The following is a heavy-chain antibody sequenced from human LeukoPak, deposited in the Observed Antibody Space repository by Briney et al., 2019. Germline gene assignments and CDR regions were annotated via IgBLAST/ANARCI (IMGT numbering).Heavy chain of an antibody. Sequence: GGSLTLSCAPCGFTFSSYGMLGVRRSPGKGVEGVADIWYGGSNKYYADSVRGRFTISRDNSKHTVYPKMKSVRAEDASVYYGAKDPGSWLKINYYMDVWGKGATVTVSS. CDR3: AKDPGSWLKINYYMDV. CDR2: IWYGGSNK. CDR1: GFTFSSYG. J-gene: IGHJ6*03. V-gene: IGHV3-33*06. D-gene: IGHD6-13*01.